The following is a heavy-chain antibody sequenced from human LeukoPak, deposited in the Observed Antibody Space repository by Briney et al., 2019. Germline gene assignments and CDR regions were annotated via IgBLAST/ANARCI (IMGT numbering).Heavy chain of an antibody. V-gene: IGHV3-23*01. Sequence: GGSLRLSCAASGFTFSSYAMNWVRQAPGKGLEWVSAITGSGGSTYYADSVKGRFTISRDNSKNTVYLQMNSLRADDTAVYYCAKDTGLLISSGHYDPWGQGTLVTVSS. CDR1: GFTFSSYA. CDR2: ITGSGGST. J-gene: IGHJ5*02. D-gene: IGHD3-22*01. CDR3: AKDTGLLISSGHYDP.